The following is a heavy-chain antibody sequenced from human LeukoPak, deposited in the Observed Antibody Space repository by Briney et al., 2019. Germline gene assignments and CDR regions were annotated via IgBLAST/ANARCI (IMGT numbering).Heavy chain of an antibody. CDR2: INPNSGGT. V-gene: IGHV1-2*02. J-gene: IGHJ4*02. D-gene: IGHD6-13*01. Sequence: ASVTVSCKASGYTFTGYYMHWVRQAPGQGLEWMGWINPNSGGTNYAQKFQGRVTMTRDTSISTAYMELSRLRSDDTAVYYCARDRTKAGIAAAGTVDYWGQGTLVTVSS. CDR3: ARDRTKAGIAAAGTVDY. CDR1: GYTFTGYY.